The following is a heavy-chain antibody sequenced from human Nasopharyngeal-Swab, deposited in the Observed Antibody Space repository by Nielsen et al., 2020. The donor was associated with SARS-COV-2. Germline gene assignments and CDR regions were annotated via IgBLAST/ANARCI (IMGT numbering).Heavy chain of an antibody. D-gene: IGHD3-22*01. CDR2: IYYSGST. V-gene: IGHV4-31*03. CDR1: GGSISSGGYY. CDR3: ATDQRGPIVVKAFDI. Sequence: TLSLTFNVSGGSISSGGYYWSWMRQHPGKGLEWIWYIYYSGSTYYNPSIKSRVTISVDTSTNQFSLKLSSVTAADTAVYYCATDQRGPIVVKAFDIWGQGTMVTVSS. J-gene: IGHJ3*02.